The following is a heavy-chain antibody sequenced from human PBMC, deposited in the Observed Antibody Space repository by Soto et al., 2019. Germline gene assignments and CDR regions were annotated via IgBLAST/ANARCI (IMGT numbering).Heavy chain of an antibody. V-gene: IGHV6-1*01. J-gene: IGHJ4*02. Sequence: SQTLSLTCAISGDSVSSNSATWDWIRQSPSRGLEWLGRTYYRSKWSKDYAVSVKSRITITPDTSKNQFSLQLSSVTPEDTGVYFCAKLTGSGGKWGQGTLVTVSS. CDR1: GDSVSSNSAT. CDR3: AKLTGSGGK. D-gene: IGHD3-9*01. CDR2: TYYRSKWSK.